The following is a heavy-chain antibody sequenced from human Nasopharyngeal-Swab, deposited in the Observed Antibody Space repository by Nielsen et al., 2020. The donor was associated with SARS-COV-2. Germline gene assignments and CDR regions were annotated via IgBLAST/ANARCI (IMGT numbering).Heavy chain of an antibody. V-gene: IGHV2-70*01. J-gene: IGHJ4*02. CDR1: GFSLSTSGMS. Sequence: SGPTLVKPTQTLTLTCTFSGFSLSTSGMSVSWIRQPPGKALEWLALIDWDDDKYYSTSLKTSLTISKDTSKNQVVLTMTNMDPVDTATYYCARVPATGYYLDSWGQGTLVTVSS. CDR3: ARVPATGYYLDS. D-gene: IGHD1-1*01. CDR2: IDWDDDK.